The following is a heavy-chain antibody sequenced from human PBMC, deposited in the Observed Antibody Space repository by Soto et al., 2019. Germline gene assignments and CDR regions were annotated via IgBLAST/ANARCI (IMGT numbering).Heavy chain of an antibody. D-gene: IGHD3-22*01. V-gene: IGHV4-34*01. Sequence: PSETLSLTCAVYGGSFSCYYWTWIRQPPGKGLEWIGEINHSGSTNYNPSLKSRVTISVDTSKNQFSLKLSSVTAADTAVYYCARGRRYYYDSSGYYPFDYWGQGTLVTVSS. CDR2: INHSGST. J-gene: IGHJ4*02. CDR1: GGSFSCYY. CDR3: ARGRRYYYDSSGYYPFDY.